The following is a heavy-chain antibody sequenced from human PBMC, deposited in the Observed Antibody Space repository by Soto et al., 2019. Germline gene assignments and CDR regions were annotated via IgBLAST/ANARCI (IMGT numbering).Heavy chain of an antibody. CDR2: IYPTGTT. J-gene: IGHJ4*02. CDR1: GYFISNGYY. D-gene: IGHD3-10*01. V-gene: IGHV4-38-2*02. Sequence: SETRSLTCAVSGYFISNGYYWDWSRQPPGKGLEWIGRIYPTGTTYYNPSLKSRVAISVDTSKNHFSLKLTSVTAADTAVYYCARDANYGLYSFDHWGQGTLVTVSS. CDR3: ARDANYGLYSFDH.